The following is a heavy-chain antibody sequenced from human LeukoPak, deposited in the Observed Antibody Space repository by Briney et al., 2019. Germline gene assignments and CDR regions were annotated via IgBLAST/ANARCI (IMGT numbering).Heavy chain of an antibody. D-gene: IGHD2-2*01. CDR2: ISGSGGSA. CDR3: AREQGYCSSTSCYVGAFDI. Sequence: RSGGSLRLSCAASGFTFSSYAMSWVRQAPGKGLEWVSAISGSGGSAYYADSVKGRFTISRDNSKNTLYLQMNSLRAEDTAVYYCAREQGYCSSTSCYVGAFDIWGQGTMVTVSS. J-gene: IGHJ3*02. V-gene: IGHV3-23*01. CDR1: GFTFSSYA.